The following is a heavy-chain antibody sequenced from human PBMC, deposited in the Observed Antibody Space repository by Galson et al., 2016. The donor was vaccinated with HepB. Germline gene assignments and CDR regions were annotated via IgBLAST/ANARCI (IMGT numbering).Heavy chain of an antibody. V-gene: IGHV3-66*01. CDR2: IYSDGST. J-gene: IGHJ4*02. CDR1: GFTVSRSY. D-gene: IGHD3-16*01. Sequence: SLRLSCAASGFTVSRSYISWVRQAPGEGLEWVSVIYSDGSTYYADSVKGRFTISRDNSRNTVYLQMNSLRVEDTAVYYCVKGGGGSNGDYWGQGTLVTVSS. CDR3: VKGGGGSNGDY.